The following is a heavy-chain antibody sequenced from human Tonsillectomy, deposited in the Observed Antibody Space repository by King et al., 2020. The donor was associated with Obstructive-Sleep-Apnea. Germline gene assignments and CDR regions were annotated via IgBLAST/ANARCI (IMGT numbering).Heavy chain of an antibody. CDR1: GYTFTNYD. V-gene: IGHV1-8*01. Sequence: VQLVESGAEVKKPGASVKVSCKASGYTFTNYDINWVRKATGQGLEWMGWMNPKSGNTGHAQKFQGRVTMTRSTSITTAYMELSSLGSEDTAVYYCARAPSGANLTTLNWYFDLWGRGTLVTVSS. CDR3: ARAPSGANLTTLNWYFDL. D-gene: IGHD4/OR15-4a*01. J-gene: IGHJ2*01. CDR2: MNPKSGNT.